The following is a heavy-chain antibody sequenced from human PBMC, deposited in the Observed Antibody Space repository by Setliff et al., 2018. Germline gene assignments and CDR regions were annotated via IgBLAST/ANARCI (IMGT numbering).Heavy chain of an antibody. V-gene: IGHV1-2*06. Sequence: ASVKVSCKASGYTFTGYYMHWVRQAPGQGLEWMGRINPNSGGANYAQKFQGRVTMTRDTSISTAYMELSRLRSDDTAVYYCARVRSSSWLVVNWFDPWGQGTLVTVS. CDR2: INPNSGGA. CDR1: GYTFTGYY. D-gene: IGHD6-13*01. J-gene: IGHJ5*02. CDR3: ARVRSSSWLVVNWFDP.